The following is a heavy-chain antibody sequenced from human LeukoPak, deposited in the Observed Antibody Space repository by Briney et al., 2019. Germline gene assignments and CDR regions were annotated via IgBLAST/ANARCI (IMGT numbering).Heavy chain of an antibody. V-gene: IGHV4-34*01. Sequence: SETLSLTCAVYGGSFSGYYWSWIRQPPGKGLEWIGEINHSGSTNYNPSLKSRVTISVDTSKNQFSLKLSSVTAADTAVYYCARGGRRITMVRGVIKAPYNWFDPWGQGTLVTVSS. CDR1: GGSFSGYY. J-gene: IGHJ5*02. CDR2: INHSGST. D-gene: IGHD3-10*01. CDR3: ARGGRRITMVRGVIKAPYNWFDP.